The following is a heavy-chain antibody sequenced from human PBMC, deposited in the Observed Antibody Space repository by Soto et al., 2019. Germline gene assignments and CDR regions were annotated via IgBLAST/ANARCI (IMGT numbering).Heavy chain of an antibody. CDR2: IIPIFGIA. D-gene: IGHD4-17*01. Sequence: QVQLVQSGAEVKKPGSSVKVSCKASGGTFSSYTISWVRQAPGQGLEWMGRIIPIFGIANYAQKFQGRVTITADKSTSTAYMELSSLRSEDTAVYYCASCRYGDYGVCAFDIWGQGTMVTVSS. CDR3: ASCRYGDYGVCAFDI. J-gene: IGHJ3*02. CDR1: GGTFSSYT. V-gene: IGHV1-69*02.